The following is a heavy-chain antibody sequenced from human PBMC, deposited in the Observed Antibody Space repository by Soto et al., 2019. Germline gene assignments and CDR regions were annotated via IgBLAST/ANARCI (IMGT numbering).Heavy chain of an antibody. J-gene: IGHJ3*02. V-gene: IGHV3-23*01. D-gene: IGHD3-22*01. CDR1: GLTFSSYA. CDR2: ISGSGGST. Sequence: GGSLRLSCAASGLTFSSYAMSWVRQAPGKGLEWVSAISGSGGSTYYADSVKGRFTISRDNSKNTLYLQMNSLRAEDTAVYYCAKDFGYYYDSSGYYSDAFDIWGQGTMVTVSS. CDR3: AKDFGYYYDSSGYYSDAFDI.